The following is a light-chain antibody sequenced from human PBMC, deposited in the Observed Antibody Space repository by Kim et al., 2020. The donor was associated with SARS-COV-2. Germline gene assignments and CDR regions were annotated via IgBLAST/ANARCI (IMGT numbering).Light chain of an antibody. Sequence: GKTVTVSCARSCDSIDNDNLQWYRHRPGSAPTTLIYEDNQRPSGVPDRFSGSIDSSSNSASLTISGLKTEDEADYYCQSDDSNNWVFGGGTQLTVL. CDR1: CDSIDNDN. J-gene: IGLJ3*02. V-gene: IGLV6-57*03. CDR3: QSDDSNNWV. CDR2: EDN.